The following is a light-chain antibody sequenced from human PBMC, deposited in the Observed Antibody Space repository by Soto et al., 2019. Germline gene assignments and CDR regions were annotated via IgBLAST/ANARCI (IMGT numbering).Light chain of an antibody. J-gene: IGLJ2*01. CDR1: GSEVGGYNY. V-gene: IGLV2-8*01. CDR3: SSYAGSNNFRV. CDR2: EVT. Sequence: QSALTQPPSASGSPGQSVTISCTGTGSEVGGYNYVSWYQQHPGKAPKLMIFEVTERPSGVPDRFSGSKCGNTASLTVSGLQAEDEADYYCSSYAGSNNFRVFGGGTKLTVL.